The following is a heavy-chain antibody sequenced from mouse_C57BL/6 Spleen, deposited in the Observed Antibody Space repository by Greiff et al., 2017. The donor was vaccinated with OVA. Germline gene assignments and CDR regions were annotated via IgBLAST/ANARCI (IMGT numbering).Heavy chain of an antibody. CDR2: SRNKANDYTT. Sequence: EVHLVESGGGLVQSGRSLRLSCATSGFTFSDFYMEWVRQAPGKGLEWIAASRNKANDYTTEYSASVKGRFIVSRDTSQSILYLQMNALRAEDTAIYYCARNYDGAMDYWGQGTSVTVSS. V-gene: IGHV7-1*01. D-gene: IGHD2-4*01. J-gene: IGHJ4*01. CDR3: ARNYDGAMDY. CDR1: GFTFSDFY.